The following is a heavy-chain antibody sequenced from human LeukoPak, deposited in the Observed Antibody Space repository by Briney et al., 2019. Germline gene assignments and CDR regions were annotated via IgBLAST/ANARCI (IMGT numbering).Heavy chain of an antibody. D-gene: IGHD4-17*01. Sequence: SETLSLTCAVSGGSISISNWWSWVRQPPGEGLEWIGEIYHSGSTNYNPSLKSRVTILVDKSRNQFSLKLSSVTAADTAFYFCASLPYGDPNTGYWGQGTLVTVSS. CDR2: IYHSGST. CDR3: ASLPYGDPNTGY. J-gene: IGHJ4*02. V-gene: IGHV4-4*02. CDR1: GGSISISNW.